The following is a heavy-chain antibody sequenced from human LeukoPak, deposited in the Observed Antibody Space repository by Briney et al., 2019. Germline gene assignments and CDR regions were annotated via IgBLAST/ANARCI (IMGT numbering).Heavy chain of an antibody. D-gene: IGHD6-13*01. Sequence: PGGSLRLSCAASEFSVGSNYMTWVRQAPGKGLEWVSLIYSGGSTYYADSVKGRFTISRDNSKNTLYLQMNSLRAEDTAVYYCARAAYSSTWYSRYFDLWGRGTLVTVSS. CDR3: ARAAYSSTWYSRYFDL. V-gene: IGHV3-66*01. CDR1: EFSVGSNY. J-gene: IGHJ2*01. CDR2: IYSGGST.